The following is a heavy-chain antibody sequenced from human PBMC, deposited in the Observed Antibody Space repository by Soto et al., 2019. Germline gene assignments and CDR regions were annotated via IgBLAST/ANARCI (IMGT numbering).Heavy chain of an antibody. D-gene: IGHD2-15*01. J-gene: IGHJ6*02. CDR3: ARDKTVVVAATPYYCSYYGMDV. Sequence: ASVKVSCKASGYTFTSYGISWVRQAPGQGLEWMGWISAYNGNTNYAQKLQGRVTMTTDTSTSTAYMELRSLRSDDTAVYYCARDKTVVVAATPYYCSYYGMDVWGQGTTVTVSS. V-gene: IGHV1-18*01. CDR2: ISAYNGNT. CDR1: GYTFTSYG.